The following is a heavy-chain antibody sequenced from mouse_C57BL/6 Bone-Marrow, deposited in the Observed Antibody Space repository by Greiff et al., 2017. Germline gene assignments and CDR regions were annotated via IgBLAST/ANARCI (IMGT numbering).Heavy chain of an antibody. D-gene: IGHD1-1*01. CDR1: GYTFTSYW. CDR3: AREATVVAPFDY. Sequence: VQLQQSGAELATPGASVKLSCTASGYTFTSYWMHWVNQRPGQGLEWIGYINPSSGYTKYNQKFKDKATLTADKATSTAYMQLSSLTYEDSAVYYCAREATVVAPFDYWGQGTTLTVSS. J-gene: IGHJ2*01. V-gene: IGHV1-7*01. CDR2: INPSSGYT.